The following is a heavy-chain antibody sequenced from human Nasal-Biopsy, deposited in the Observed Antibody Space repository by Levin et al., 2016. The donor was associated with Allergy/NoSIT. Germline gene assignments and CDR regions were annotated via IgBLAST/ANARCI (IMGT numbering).Heavy chain of an antibody. CDR3: TSGRRGTAAEK. J-gene: IGHJ4*02. CDR2: LYNSGNN. Sequence: SETLSLTCTVSGASIRSYYWGWIRQPPGKGLEWIGDLYNSGNNNYNPALKSRVTISVDTSKNQFSLKLSSVSAADSAVYFCTSGRRGTAAEKWGQGKPGHRLL. V-gene: IGHV4-59*01. D-gene: IGHD6-13*01. CDR1: GASIRSYY.